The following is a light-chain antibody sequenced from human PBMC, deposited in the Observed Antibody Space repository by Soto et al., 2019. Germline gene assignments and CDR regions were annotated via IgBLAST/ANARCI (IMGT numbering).Light chain of an antibody. CDR1: QSVSSS. CDR3: QQYVHWPPGA. J-gene: IGKJ1*01. CDR2: DTS. Sequence: EIVVTQSPATLSVSPGERVTLSCRASQSVSSSLAWYQQRPGQAPRLLIYDTSTRAAGIAARFSGSGSGTEFTLTISSLQSEVSAVYYCQQYVHWPPGAFGQGTTVKIK. V-gene: IGKV3-15*01.